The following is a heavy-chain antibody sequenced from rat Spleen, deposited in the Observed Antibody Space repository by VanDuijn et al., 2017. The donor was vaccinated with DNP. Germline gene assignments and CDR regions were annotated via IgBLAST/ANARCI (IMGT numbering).Heavy chain of an antibody. CDR3: ARHGYSSYRFAF. V-gene: IGHV5-31*01. J-gene: IGHJ3*01. CDR2: ISGSGGST. D-gene: IGHD1-2*01. Sequence: EVQLVESGGDLVQPGRSLKLSCITSGFTFNNYWMTWIRQSPGKGLEWVASISGSGGSTSYRDSVKGRFTISRDNAKSTLYLQMDSLRSEDTATYYCARHGYSSYRFAFWGQGTLVTVS. CDR1: GFTFNNYW.